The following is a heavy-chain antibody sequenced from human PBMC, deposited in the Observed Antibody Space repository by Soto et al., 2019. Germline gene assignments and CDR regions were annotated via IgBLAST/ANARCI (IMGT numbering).Heavy chain of an antibody. CDR3: AKGQSIVVVPAAMNY. J-gene: IGHJ4*02. CDR1: GFTFSSYA. D-gene: IGHD2-2*01. CDR2: ISGSGGST. V-gene: IGHV3-23*01. Sequence: GGSLRLSCAASGFTFSSYAMHWVRQAPGKGLEWVSAISGSGGSTYYADSVKGRFTISRDNSKNTLYLQMNSLRAEDTAVYYCAKGQSIVVVPAAMNYWGQGTLVTVSS.